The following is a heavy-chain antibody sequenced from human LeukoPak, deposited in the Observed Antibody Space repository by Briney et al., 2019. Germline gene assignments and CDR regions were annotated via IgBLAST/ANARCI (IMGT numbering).Heavy chain of an antibody. Sequence: PGGSLRLSCTASGFTFGDYAMSWVRQAPGKGLEWVGLIRSKAYGGTTEYAASVKGRFAISRDDSKSTAYLQMNSLKTEDTAVYYCTRDQSSGWYGYFDYWGQGTLVTVS. D-gene: IGHD6-19*01. V-gene: IGHV3-49*04. CDR2: IRSKAYGGTT. J-gene: IGHJ4*02. CDR3: TRDQSSGWYGYFDY. CDR1: GFTFGDYA.